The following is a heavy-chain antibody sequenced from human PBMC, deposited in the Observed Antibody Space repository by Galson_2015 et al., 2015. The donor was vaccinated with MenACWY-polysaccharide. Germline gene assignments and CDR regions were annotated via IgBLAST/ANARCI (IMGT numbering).Heavy chain of an antibody. CDR3: ARDKPPTTDGDYYSGLDV. CDR1: GYTFDAYY. J-gene: IGHJ6*02. D-gene: IGHD1-1*01. Sequence: SVKVSCKASGYTFDAYYAHWVRQAPGQGLEWMGIINPSGGGTSYAERFQGRVAMTSDTSTSTFYMELSSLTSEDTAIYYCARDKPPTTDGDYYSGLDVWGQGTTVIVSS. V-gene: IGHV1-46*02. CDR2: INPSGGGT.